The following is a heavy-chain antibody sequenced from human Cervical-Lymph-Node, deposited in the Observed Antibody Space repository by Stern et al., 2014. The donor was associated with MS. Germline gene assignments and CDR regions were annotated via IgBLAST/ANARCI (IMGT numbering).Heavy chain of an antibody. CDR1: GYTFTSYY. V-gene: IGHV1-46*03. Sequence: QVELVQSGAEVKKPGASVKVSCKASGYTFTSYYMHWVRQAPGQGLEWMGRSNPSGGSTSEAQQFQGRVTMTRDTSTSTVYMELSSLRSEDTAVYYCARLAVAGTYYYNGMDVWGQGTTVTVSS. J-gene: IGHJ6*02. CDR3: ARLAVAGTYYYNGMDV. CDR2: SNPSGGST. D-gene: IGHD6-19*01.